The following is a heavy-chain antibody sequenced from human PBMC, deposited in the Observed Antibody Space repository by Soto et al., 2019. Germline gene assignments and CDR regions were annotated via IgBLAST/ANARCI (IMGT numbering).Heavy chain of an antibody. CDR3: ASRGDMVRGVNHRYYYYMAV. V-gene: IGHV1-69*02. CDR1: GGTFSSYT. D-gene: IGHD3-10*01. J-gene: IGHJ6*03. Sequence: QVQLVQSGAEVKKPGSSVKVSCKASGGTFSSYTISWVRQAPGQGLEWMGRIIPILGIANYAQKFQGRVTLTANTSTRTAYMERSSLRSEDTAVYYCASRGDMVRGVNHRYYYYMAVWGKGTTVTVSS. CDR2: IIPILGIA.